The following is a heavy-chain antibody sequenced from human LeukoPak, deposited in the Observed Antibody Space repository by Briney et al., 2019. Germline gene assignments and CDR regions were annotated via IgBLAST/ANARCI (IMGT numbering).Heavy chain of an antibody. D-gene: IGHD3-10*01. Sequence: PGGSLRLSCTASGFGFSTYDMHWVRQVTGKGLEWVAGVGNYGDASYPAAVKGRFSVSRENGKKSVHLQINNVTAGDTAVYYCARGWGYGSYTRFDLWGQGIMVIVSS. CDR3: ARGWGYGSYTRFDL. J-gene: IGHJ4*02. V-gene: IGHV3-13*01. CDR1: GFGFSTYD. CDR2: VGNYGDA.